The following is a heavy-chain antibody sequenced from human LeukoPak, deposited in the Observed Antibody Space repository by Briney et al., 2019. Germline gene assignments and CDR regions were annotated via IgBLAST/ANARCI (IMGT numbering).Heavy chain of an antibody. CDR2: ISGSGGRT. CDR3: AADLPTPIVGATTYFQH. D-gene: IGHD1-26*01. J-gene: IGHJ1*01. V-gene: IGHV3-23*01. Sequence: QSGGSLRLSCAASGFTFSSYGMSWVRQAPGRGLEWVSGISGSGGRTDYADSVKGRFTISRDNSKNTLYLHMNSLRAEDTAVYYCAADLPTPIVGATTYFQHWGQGTLVTVSS. CDR1: GFTFSSYG.